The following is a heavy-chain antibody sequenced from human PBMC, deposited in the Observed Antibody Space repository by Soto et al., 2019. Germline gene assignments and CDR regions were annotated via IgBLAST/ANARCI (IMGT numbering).Heavy chain of an antibody. J-gene: IGHJ4*02. V-gene: IGHV4-34*01. CDR1: GGSFSGYY. Sequence: QVQLQQWGAGLLKPSETLSLTCAVYGGSFSGYYWTWIRQPPGTGLEWIGEINHSGSTNYNPSLKCRDTISVDTSKNQFSLKLTSVTAADTAVYYCARDKITGLFDYLGQGTLFTVSS. D-gene: IGHD2-8*02. CDR2: INHSGST. CDR3: ARDKITGLFDY.